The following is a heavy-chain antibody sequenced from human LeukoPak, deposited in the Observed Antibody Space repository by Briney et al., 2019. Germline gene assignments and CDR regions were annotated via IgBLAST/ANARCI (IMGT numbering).Heavy chain of an antibody. J-gene: IGHJ6*02. V-gene: IGHV3-48*03. CDR2: ISSSGNTI. Sequence: GGSLRLSCAASGFTFNSYEMNWVRQAPGKGLEWVSYISSSGNTIYHADSMKGRFTISRDNAKKSLYLQMNSLRAEDTAVYYCAYISSCSYGMDVWGQGTTVTVSS. D-gene: IGHD2-2*01. CDR3: AYISSCSYGMDV. CDR1: GFTFNSYE.